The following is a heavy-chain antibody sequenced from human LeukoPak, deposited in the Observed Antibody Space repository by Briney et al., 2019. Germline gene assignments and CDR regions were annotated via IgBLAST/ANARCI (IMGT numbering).Heavy chain of an antibody. D-gene: IGHD6-19*01. J-gene: IGHJ4*02. CDR1: GFTVSSNY. Sequence: PGGSLRLSCAASGFTVSSNYMSWVRQAPGKGLEWVSVIYSGGSTYYADSVKGRFTISRDNSKNTLYLQMNSLRAEDTAVYYCARALYSSGWYEGPCGYWGQGTLVTVSS. CDR3: ARALYSSGWYEGPCGY. CDR2: IYSGGST. V-gene: IGHV3-66*01.